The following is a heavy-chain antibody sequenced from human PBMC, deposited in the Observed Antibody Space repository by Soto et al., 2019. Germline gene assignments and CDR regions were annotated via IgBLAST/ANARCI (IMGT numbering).Heavy chain of an antibody. CDR3: AKSGGGYSFDY. V-gene: IGHV3-43*01. CDR2: ISWDGGST. Sequence: EVQLVESGGVVVQPGGSLRLSCAASGFTFDDYTMHWVRQAPGKGLEWVSLISWDGGSTYYADSVKGRFTISRDNSKNSLYLQMSSLRTEDTALYYCAKSGGGYSFDYWGQGTLVTVSS. J-gene: IGHJ4*02. D-gene: IGHD2-15*01. CDR1: GFTFDDYT.